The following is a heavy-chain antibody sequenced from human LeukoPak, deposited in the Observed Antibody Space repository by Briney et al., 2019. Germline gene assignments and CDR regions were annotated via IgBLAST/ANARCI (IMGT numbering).Heavy chain of an antibody. D-gene: IGHD3-3*01. J-gene: IGHJ5*02. CDR2: FYYSGNT. V-gene: IGHV4-39*07. Sequence: KPSETLSLTCTVSGGSISTSSYYWGWIRQSPGKGLEWIGTFYYSGNTKYNPSLKSRVSISVDTSKSEISLRVSSVTAADTAVYYCATAAYDFWSGFPTWFDPWGQGILVTVSS. CDR1: GGSISTSSYY. CDR3: ATAAYDFWSGFPTWFDP.